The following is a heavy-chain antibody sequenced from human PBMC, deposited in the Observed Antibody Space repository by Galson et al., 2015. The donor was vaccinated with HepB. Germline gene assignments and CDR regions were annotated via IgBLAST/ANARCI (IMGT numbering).Heavy chain of an antibody. CDR2: ISGSGGST. V-gene: IGHV3-23*01. J-gene: IGHJ4*02. Sequence: SLRLSCAASGFTFSSYAMSWVRQAPGKGLEWVSAISGSGGSTYYADSVKGRFTISRDNSKNTLYLQMNSLRAEDTAVYYCAKDLETFIAAAGWGGFDYWGQGTLVTVSS. CDR3: AKDLETFIAAAGWGGFDY. D-gene: IGHD6-13*01. CDR1: GFTFSSYA.